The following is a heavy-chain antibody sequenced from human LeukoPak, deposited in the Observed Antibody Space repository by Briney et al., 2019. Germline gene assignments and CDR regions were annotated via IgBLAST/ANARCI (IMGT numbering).Heavy chain of an antibody. V-gene: IGHV1-69*05. CDR1: GGTFSNYA. Sequence: ASVKVSCKTSGGTFSNYAISWVRQAPGQGLEWVGGIIPILGTSNSAEKFQGRLTVTTDEFTGTAYMELSTLRSEDTAVCYCATDLADATYGFDIWGQGTMVTVSS. J-gene: IGHJ3*02. CDR3: ATDLADATYGFDI. CDR2: IIPILGTS. D-gene: IGHD6-13*01.